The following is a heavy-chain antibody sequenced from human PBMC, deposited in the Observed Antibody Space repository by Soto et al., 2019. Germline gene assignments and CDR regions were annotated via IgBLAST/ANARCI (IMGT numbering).Heavy chain of an antibody. D-gene: IGHD1-26*01. CDR1: GFTFSSYG. CDR2: ISYDGSNK. J-gene: IGHJ6*02. Sequence: LRLSCAASGFTFSSYGMHWVRQAPGKGLEWVAVISYDGSNKYYADSVKGRFTISRDNSKNTLYLQMNSLRAEDTAVYYCAKDRVGATRYYYYYYGMDVWGQGTTVAVSS. CDR3: AKDRVGATRYYYYYYGMDV. V-gene: IGHV3-30*18.